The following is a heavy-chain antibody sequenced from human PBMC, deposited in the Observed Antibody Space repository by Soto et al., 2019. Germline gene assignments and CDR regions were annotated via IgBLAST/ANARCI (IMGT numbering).Heavy chain of an antibody. CDR1: GFTFSSYA. D-gene: IGHD3-16*02. Sequence: GSLRLSCAASGFTFSSYAMSWVRQSPGKGLEWVSGISGSGDRTHYADSQKGRFTISRDNFKDTLHLQMNSLRAEDTAIYYCAKASTYEYIWGSYRYYFDYWGQGTLVTVSS. CDR2: ISGSGDRT. V-gene: IGHV3-23*01. CDR3: AKASTYEYIWGSYRYYFDY. J-gene: IGHJ4*02.